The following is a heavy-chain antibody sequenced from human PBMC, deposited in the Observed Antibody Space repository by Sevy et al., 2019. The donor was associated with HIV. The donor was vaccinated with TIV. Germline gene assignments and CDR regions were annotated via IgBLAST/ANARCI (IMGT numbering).Heavy chain of an antibody. CDR2: IRSKANSYAK. CDR3: TRLPLCCSGGSCHES. J-gene: IGHJ5*02. D-gene: IGHD2-15*01. CDR1: GFTFSGSA. V-gene: IGHV3-73*01. Sequence: GGSLRLSCAASGFTFSGSAMHWVRQASGKGLEWVGRIRSKANSYAKAYAASVKGRVTISRDDSKNTAYLKMNSQKTEDTAVYYCTRLPLCCSGGSCHESWGQGTLVTVSS.